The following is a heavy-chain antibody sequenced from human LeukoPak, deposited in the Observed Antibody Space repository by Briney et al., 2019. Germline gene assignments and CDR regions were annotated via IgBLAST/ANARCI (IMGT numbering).Heavy chain of an antibody. CDR3: ARGPSTTVTTSFWRY. Sequence: GASVKVSCKASGYTFTSYDINWVRQAPGQRLEWMGWINAGNGNTKYSQKFQGRVTITRDTSASTAYMELSSLRSEDTAVYYCARGPSTTVTTSFWRYWGQGTLVTVSS. CDR2: INAGNGNT. D-gene: IGHD4-17*01. J-gene: IGHJ4*02. CDR1: GYTFTSYD. V-gene: IGHV1-3*01.